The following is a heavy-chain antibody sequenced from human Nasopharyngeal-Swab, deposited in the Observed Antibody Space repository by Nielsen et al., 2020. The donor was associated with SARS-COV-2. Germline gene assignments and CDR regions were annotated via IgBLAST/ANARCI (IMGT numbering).Heavy chain of an antibody. CDR2: ITSGNSV. J-gene: IGHJ4*02. CDR3: ARERGGGYGDY. D-gene: IGHD5-12*01. Sequence: GGSLRLSCAASGFTFSPYTMTWVRQAPGKGLQWISYITSGNSVQYADSVRGRFTISRDNAKNSLYLQMHSLTAEDTAVYYCARERGGGYGDYWGQGTLVTVSS. V-gene: IGHV3-48*04. CDR1: GFTFSPYT.